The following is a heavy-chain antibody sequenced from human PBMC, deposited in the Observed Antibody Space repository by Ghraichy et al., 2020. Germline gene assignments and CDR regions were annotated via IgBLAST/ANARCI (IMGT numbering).Heavy chain of an antibody. CDR1: GGSFSGYY. V-gene: IGHV4-34*01. CDR3: ARVWALYGYYYGMDV. J-gene: IGHJ6*02. CDR2: IDHSGST. D-gene: IGHD1-26*01. Sequence: SETLSLTCAVYGGSFSGYYWSWIRQPPGKGLEWIGEIDHSGSTNYNPSLKSRVTISVDTSKNQFSLKLSSVTAADTAVYYCARVWALYGYYYGMDVWGQGTTVTVSS.